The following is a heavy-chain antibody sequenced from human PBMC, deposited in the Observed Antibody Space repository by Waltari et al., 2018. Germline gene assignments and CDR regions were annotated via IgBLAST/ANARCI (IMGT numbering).Heavy chain of an antibody. D-gene: IGHD2-15*01. CDR2: IRYDGSYK. CDR1: GFTFSSFG. J-gene: IGHJ6*02. V-gene: IGHV3-33*01. CDR3: ARDRIMLVVAADYGMDV. Sequence: QVQLVESGGGVVQPGKSLRLSCAASGFTFSSFGMHWVRQAPGKGLGWVAVIRYDGSYKYYADSVQGRFTISRDNSKNTVLLQMNSLRAEDTAVYYCARDRIMLVVAADYGMDVWGQGTTVTVSS.